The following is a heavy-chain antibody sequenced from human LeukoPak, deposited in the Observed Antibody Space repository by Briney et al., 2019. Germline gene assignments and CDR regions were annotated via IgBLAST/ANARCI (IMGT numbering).Heavy chain of an antibody. Sequence: SVKVSCKASGGTFSSYAISWVRQAPGQGLEWMGRIIPIFGTANYSQKFQGRVTITTDESTSTAYMELSSLRSEDTAVYYCAREDPNGSPGAFDIWGQGTMVTVSS. J-gene: IGHJ3*02. V-gene: IGHV1-69*05. CDR1: GGTFSSYA. CDR3: AREDPNGSPGAFDI. CDR2: IIPIFGTA. D-gene: IGHD5-24*01.